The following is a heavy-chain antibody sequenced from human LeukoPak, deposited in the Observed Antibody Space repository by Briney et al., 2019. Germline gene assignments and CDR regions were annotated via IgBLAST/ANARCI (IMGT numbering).Heavy chain of an antibody. CDR3: ASAPQDPRAYSYGFPY. J-gene: IGHJ4*02. Sequence: QPGGSLRLSCAASGFTVSSNYMSWVRQAPGKGLEWVSVIYSGGSTYYADSVKGRFTISRDNSKNTLYLQMNSLRAEDTAVYYCASAPQDPRAYSYGFPYWGQGTLVTVSS. CDR1: GFTVSSNY. CDR2: IYSGGST. V-gene: IGHV3-53*01. D-gene: IGHD5-18*01.